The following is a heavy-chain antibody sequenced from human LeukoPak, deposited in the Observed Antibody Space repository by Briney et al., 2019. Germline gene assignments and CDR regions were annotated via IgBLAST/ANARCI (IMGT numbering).Heavy chain of an antibody. V-gene: IGHV3-30*04. CDR2: ISYDGSNK. D-gene: IGHD6-13*01. CDR1: GFTFSSYA. J-gene: IGHJ4*02. Sequence: GRSLRLSCAASGFTFSSYAMHWVRQAPGKGLEWVAVISYDGSNKYYADSVKGRFTISRDNSKNTLYLQMNSLRAEDTAVYYCARDPEWGSWQQYFDYWGQGTLVTVSS. CDR3: ARDPEWGSWQQYFDY.